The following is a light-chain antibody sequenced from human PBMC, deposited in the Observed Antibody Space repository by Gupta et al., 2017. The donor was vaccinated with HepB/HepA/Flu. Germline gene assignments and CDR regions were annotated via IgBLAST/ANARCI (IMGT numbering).Light chain of an antibody. CDR1: QSLLHRNGYNY. CDR2: LGS. Sequence: DIVLPQSPLSLPVTPGEPAAITCRSSQSLLHRNGYNYLNWYRQKPGQAPQLLIYLGSNWASGVPDRFSGSGSGTDFTLKISRVEAEDIGVYYCRQSVQTQLTFGRGTKVEIK. CDR3: RQSVQTQLT. J-gene: IGKJ4*01. V-gene: IGKV2-28*01.